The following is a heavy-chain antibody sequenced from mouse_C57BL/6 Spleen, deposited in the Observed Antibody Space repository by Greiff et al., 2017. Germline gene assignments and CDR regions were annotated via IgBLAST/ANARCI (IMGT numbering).Heavy chain of an antibody. J-gene: IGHJ1*03. CDR2: INPSSGYT. CDR3: ARPLANWDWYFDV. CDR1: GYTFTSYT. D-gene: IGHD4-1*01. Sequence: QVQLKQSGAELARPGASVKMSCKASGYTFTSYTMHWVKQRPGQGLEWIGYINPSSGYTKYNQKFKDKATLTADKSSSTAYMQLSSLTSEDSAVYYCARPLANWDWYFDVWGTGTTVTVSS. V-gene: IGHV1-4*01.